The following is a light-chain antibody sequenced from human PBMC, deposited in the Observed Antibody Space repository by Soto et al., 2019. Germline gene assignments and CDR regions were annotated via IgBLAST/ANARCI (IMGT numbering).Light chain of an antibody. V-gene: IGLV1-40*01. CDR1: SSNSGAGFD. CDR2: GTF. J-gene: IGLJ1*01. CDR3: QSYDSSLNGFYV. Sequence: SGLTQPPSVSGAPGRRVTIACTGSSSNSGAGFDVHWYQQLPGTAPKLLIYGTFNRPSLVPDRFSGSRSGASASLAITGLQAEDEADYYCQSYDSSLNGFYVFGTGTKVTVL.